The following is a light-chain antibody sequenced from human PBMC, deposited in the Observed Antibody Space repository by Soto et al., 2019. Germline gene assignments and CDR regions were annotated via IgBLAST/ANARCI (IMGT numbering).Light chain of an antibody. CDR3: EQYGSSSRT. CDR1: QSVNSY. Sequence: EIVLTQSPGTLSLSPGERATLSCRASQSVNSYLAWYQQKPGQAPRLLIYGASSRATGIPDRFSGSGSGTDFTLTITTLEPEDCALYYCEQYGSSSRTFGQGTKVEIK. J-gene: IGKJ1*01. CDR2: GAS. V-gene: IGKV3-20*01.